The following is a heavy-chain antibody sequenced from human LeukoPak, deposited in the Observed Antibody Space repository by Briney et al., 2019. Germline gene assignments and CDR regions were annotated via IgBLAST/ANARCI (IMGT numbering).Heavy chain of an antibody. CDR3: ARGSENSTPNDSSGEDAFDI. CDR2: ISSSSSYI. J-gene: IGHJ3*02. D-gene: IGHD3-22*01. V-gene: IGHV3-21*01. CDR1: GFTFSSYS. Sequence: GGSLRLSCAASGFTFSSYSMNWVRQAPGKGLEWVSSISSSSSYIYYADSVKGRFTISRDNAKNSLYLQMNSLRAEDTAVYYCARGSENSTPNDSSGEDAFDIWGQGTMVTVSS.